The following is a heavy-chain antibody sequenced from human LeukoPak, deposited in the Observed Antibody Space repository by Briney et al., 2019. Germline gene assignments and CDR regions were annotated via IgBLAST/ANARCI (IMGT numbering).Heavy chain of an antibody. CDR2: IYYSGST. V-gene: IGHV4-59*01. J-gene: IGHJ3*02. CDR1: GASISPYY. CDR3: ARAGFYAPRGAFDI. Sequence: PSETLSLICTVSGASISPYYWSWIRQPPGKGLEWIGYIYYSGSTNYNPSLKSRVTISVDTSKNQFSLKLSSVTAADTAVYYCARAGFYAPRGAFDIWGQGTMVTVSS. D-gene: IGHD3-10*01.